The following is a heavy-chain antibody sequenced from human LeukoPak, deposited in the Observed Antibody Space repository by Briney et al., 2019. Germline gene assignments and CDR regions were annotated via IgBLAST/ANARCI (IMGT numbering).Heavy chain of an antibody. Sequence: PGGSLRLSCAASGFTSTNYAMNWVRQAPGKGLEWVSSISSSSSYIYYADSVKGRFTISRDNAKNSLYLQMNSLRAEDTAVYYCARDDDSYRYHYGYNWFDPWRQGTLVTVST. CDR2: ISSSSSYI. D-gene: IGHD3-10*01. J-gene: IGHJ5*02. CDR1: GFTSTNYA. CDR3: ARDDDSYRYHYGYNWFDP. V-gene: IGHV3-21*01.